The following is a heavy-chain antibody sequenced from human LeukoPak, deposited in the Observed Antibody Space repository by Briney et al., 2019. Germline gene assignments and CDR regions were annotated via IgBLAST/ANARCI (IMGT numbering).Heavy chain of an antibody. CDR1: GFTFSSYA. D-gene: IGHD6-6*01. V-gene: IGHV3-23*01. J-gene: IGHJ4*02. CDR3: AKESIAARRVFDY. Sequence: GGSLRLSCAASGFTFSSYAMNWVRQAPGKGLEWVSGMSDSGYSTYYADSVKGRFTISRDNSKNTLYLQMISLRAEDTAVYYCAKESIAARRVFDYWGQGTLVTVSS. CDR2: MSDSGYST.